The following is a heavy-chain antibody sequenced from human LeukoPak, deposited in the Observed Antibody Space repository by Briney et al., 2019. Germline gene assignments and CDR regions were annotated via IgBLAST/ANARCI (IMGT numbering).Heavy chain of an antibody. J-gene: IGHJ4*02. CDR3: ARGPVYYDFWSGPGDY. V-gene: IGHV3-30-3*01. CDR2: ILYDGSNK. Sequence: GGSLRLSCAASGLTFSTYDMSWVRQAPGKGLEWVAVILYDGSNKYYADSVKGRFTISRDNSKNTLYLQMNSLRAEDTAVYYCARGPVYYDFWSGPGDYWGQGTLVTVSS. CDR1: GLTFSTYD. D-gene: IGHD3-3*01.